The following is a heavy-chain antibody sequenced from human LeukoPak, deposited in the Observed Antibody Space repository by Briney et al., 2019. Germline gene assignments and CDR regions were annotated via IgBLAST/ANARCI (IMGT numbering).Heavy chain of an antibody. Sequence: SLRLSCAASGFTFDDYAMHWVRQAPGKGLEWVSGISWNSGSIGYADSVKGRFTISRDNAKNSLYLQMNSLRAEDTALYYCAKAMPRFGWLSPFDYWGQGTLVTVSS. D-gene: IGHD6-19*01. CDR1: GFTFDDYA. V-gene: IGHV3-9*01. J-gene: IGHJ4*02. CDR2: ISWNSGSI. CDR3: AKAMPRFGWLSPFDY.